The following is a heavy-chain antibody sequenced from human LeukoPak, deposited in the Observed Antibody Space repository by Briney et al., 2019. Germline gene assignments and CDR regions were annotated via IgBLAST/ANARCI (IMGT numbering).Heavy chain of an antibody. D-gene: IGHD3-22*01. CDR3: ARGVYDSSGYYPYYYYYYMDV. J-gene: IGHJ6*03. V-gene: IGHV1-69*05. CDR1: GGTFSSYA. Sequence: GASVKVSCKASGGTFSSYAISWVRQAPGQGLEWMGGIIPIFGTANYAQKFQGRVTITTDESTSTAYMELSSLRSEDTGVYYCARGVYDSSGYYPYYYYYYMDVWGKGTTVTVSS. CDR2: IIPIFGTA.